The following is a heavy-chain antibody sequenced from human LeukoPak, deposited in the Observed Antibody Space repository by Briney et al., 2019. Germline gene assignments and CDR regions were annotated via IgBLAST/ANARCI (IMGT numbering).Heavy chain of an antibody. D-gene: IGHD2-15*01. CDR2: INHSGST. CDR3: ARGFLGYCSGGSCYGMDV. V-gene: IGHV4-34*01. Sequence: SETLSLTCAVYGGSFSGYYWSWIRQPPGKGLEWIGEINHSGSTNYNPSLKSRVTISVDTSKNQFSLKLSSVTAADTAVYYRARGFLGYCSGGSCYGMDVWGQGTTVTVSS. J-gene: IGHJ6*02. CDR1: GGSFSGYY.